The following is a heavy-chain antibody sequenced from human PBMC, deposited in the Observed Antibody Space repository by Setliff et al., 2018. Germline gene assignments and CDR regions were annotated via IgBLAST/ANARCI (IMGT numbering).Heavy chain of an antibody. D-gene: IGHD4-17*01. CDR2: VYYSGIA. V-gene: IGHV4-61*01. Sequence: SSETLSLTCTVSGASLSSGTYYWSWIRQPPGKGLEWIGYVYYSGIANYSPSLRSRVTISSDTSKNQFSLQLTSVTATDTAVYYCARGKIFYVGDSHYFDIWGQGALVTVSS. CDR1: GASLSSGTYY. CDR3: ARGKIFYVGDSHYFDI. J-gene: IGHJ4*02.